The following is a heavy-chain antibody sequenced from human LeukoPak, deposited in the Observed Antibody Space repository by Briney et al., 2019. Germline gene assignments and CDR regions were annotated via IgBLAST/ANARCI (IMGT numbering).Heavy chain of an antibody. CDR3: TRDQLGSPDC. D-gene: IGHD3-10*01. J-gene: IGHJ4*02. CDR1: GFTFSSSA. CDR2: ISGSGGST. V-gene: IGHV3-23*01. Sequence: GGSLRLSCAASGFTFSSSAMSWVRQAPGKGLEWVSGISGSGGSTYYAGSVKGRFTISRDNSKNTMSLQMNSLRGEDTAVYYCTRDQLGSPDCWGQGTLVTVSS.